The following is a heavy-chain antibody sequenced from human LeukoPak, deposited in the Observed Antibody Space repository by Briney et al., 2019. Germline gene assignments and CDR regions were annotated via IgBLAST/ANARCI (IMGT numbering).Heavy chain of an antibody. V-gene: IGHV1-2*02. Sequence: ASVKVSCKASGYTFTSYGISWVRQAPGQGLEWMGWINPNSGGTNYAQKFQGRVTMTRDTSISTAYMELSRLRSDDTAVYYCARRHYYDSSGYYYDWFDPWGQGTLVTVSS. CDR1: GYTFTSYG. CDR3: ARRHYYDSSGYYYDWFDP. D-gene: IGHD3-22*01. J-gene: IGHJ5*02. CDR2: INPNSGGT.